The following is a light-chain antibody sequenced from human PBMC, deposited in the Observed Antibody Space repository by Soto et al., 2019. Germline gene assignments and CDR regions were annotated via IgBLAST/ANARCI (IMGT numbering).Light chain of an antibody. V-gene: IGKV3-20*01. CDR1: QRINSNY. CDR2: GAS. CDR3: QQYGSSGT. Sequence: ELVLTQSPGTLSLSPGERATLSCRASQRINSNYLASCQQKPGQAPRLLISGASSRPTDTPDRFSGSGSGTDFTLTISRLEPEDFAVYYCQQYGSSGTFGQGTKVDI. J-gene: IGKJ1*01.